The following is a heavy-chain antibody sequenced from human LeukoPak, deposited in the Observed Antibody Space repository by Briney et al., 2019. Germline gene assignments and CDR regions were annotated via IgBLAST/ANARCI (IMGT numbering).Heavy chain of an antibody. J-gene: IGHJ4*02. V-gene: IGHV3-30-3*01. D-gene: IGHD6-19*01. CDR2: ISYDGSNK. Sequence: PGRSLRLSCAASGFTFSSYAMHWVRQAPGKGLEWVAVISYDGSNKYYADSVKSRFTISRDNSKNTLYLQMNSLRAEDTAVYYCARLMAVAGTDYWGQGTLVTVSS. CDR1: GFTFSSYA. CDR3: ARLMAVAGTDY.